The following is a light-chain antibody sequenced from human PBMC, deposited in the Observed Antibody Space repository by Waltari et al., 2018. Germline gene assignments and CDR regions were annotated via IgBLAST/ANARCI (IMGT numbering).Light chain of an antibody. CDR2: DIN. J-gene: IGLJ1*01. CDR3: CSYSRLTTFV. Sequence: QSALTQPASVSGSPGQSITISCTGNTANIGTYDLVSRYQQDPGKAPQLIIHDINSRPSGMSYRFPVSMSGNTASLTISRLQAEDEAAYYCCSYSRLTTFVFGSGTTVTVL. V-gene: IGLV2-23*02. CDR1: TANIGTYDL.